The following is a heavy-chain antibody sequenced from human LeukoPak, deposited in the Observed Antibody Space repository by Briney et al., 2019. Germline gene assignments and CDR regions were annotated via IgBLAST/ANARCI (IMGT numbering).Heavy chain of an antibody. V-gene: IGHV3-33*01. D-gene: IGHD5-24*01. J-gene: IGHJ4*02. CDR3: ARWRFGDGYNPVYFDY. CDR2: IWYDGSNK. CDR1: GFTFSSYG. Sequence: PGRSLRLSCAASGFTFSSYGMHWVRQAPGKGLEWVAVIWYDGSNKYYADSVKGRFTISRDNSKNTLYLQMNSLRAEDTAVYYCARWRFGDGYNPVYFDYWGQGTLVTVSS.